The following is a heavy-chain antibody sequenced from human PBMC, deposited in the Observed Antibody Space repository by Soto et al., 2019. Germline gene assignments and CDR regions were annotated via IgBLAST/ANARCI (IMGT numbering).Heavy chain of an antibody. D-gene: IGHD3-16*01. J-gene: IGHJ4*02. CDR3: TSEFSLR. V-gene: IGHV3-15*07. Sequence: SVSNAWMNWVRQAPGKGLEWVGRIKSKTDGGTTDYAAPVKGRFTISRDDSKNTLYLQMNSLKIEDTAVYYCTSEFSLRWGQGTLVTVSS. CDR2: IKSKTDGGTT. CDR1: SVSNAW.